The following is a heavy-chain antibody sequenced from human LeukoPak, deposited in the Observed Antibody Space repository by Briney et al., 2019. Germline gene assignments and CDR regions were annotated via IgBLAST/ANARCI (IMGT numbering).Heavy chain of an antibody. CDR3: ARDWGCDY. Sequence: GGSLRLSYAPSGFTFSSYAMSWVRQAPGKGLEWVAVISYDGSRKYYADSVKGRFTISRDNSWDKVYLQMNSLGAEDTSIYYCARDWGCDYWGQGTLVTVSS. J-gene: IGHJ4*02. D-gene: IGHD3-16*01. CDR2: ISYDGSRK. V-gene: IGHV3-30-3*01. CDR1: GFTFSSYA.